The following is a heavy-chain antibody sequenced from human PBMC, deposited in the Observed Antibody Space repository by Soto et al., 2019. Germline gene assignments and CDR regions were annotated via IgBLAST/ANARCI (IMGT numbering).Heavy chain of an antibody. CDR2: VYWDDDN. J-gene: IGHJ5*01. D-gene: IGHD2-15*01. V-gene: IGHV2-5*02. Sequence: QITLKESGPTLVKPTQTLTLTCTFSGFSLSSYGVGVGWIRQPPGKPLEWLAFVYWDDDNRYNPSLKSRLTVIRDTSNNQVLLIMTNMDPVESGTYYCAHRSLYSCSAYWYMGWFDSWGQGILVTVSS. CDR3: AHRSLYSCSAYWYMGWFDS. CDR1: GFSLSSYGVG.